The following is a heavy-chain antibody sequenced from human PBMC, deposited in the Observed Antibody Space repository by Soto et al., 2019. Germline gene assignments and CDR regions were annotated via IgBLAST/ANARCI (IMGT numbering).Heavy chain of an antibody. CDR3: AREATKGYYGMAV. V-gene: IGHV1-46*01. D-gene: IGHD2-8*01. CDR1: GYSFTTHY. Sequence: QVQLVQSGAEVKKPGASVKVSCKASGYSFTTHYTHWLRQAPGQGLEWMGVINPRGGTTTYAQKFPGRVTMTRDTSTSTVYMELSSLRSEDTAVYYCAREATKGYYGMAVWGQGPTVSVSS. J-gene: IGHJ6*02. CDR2: INPRGGTT.